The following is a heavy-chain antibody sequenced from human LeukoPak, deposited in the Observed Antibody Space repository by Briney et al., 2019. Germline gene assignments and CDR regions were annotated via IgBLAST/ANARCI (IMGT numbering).Heavy chain of an antibody. CDR3: AKGVVVVPAARWYYFDY. V-gene: IGHV3-23*01. CDR1: GFTFSSYA. D-gene: IGHD2-2*01. Sequence: GGSLRLSCAASGFTFSSYAMSWVRQAPGKGLEWVSAISGSGGSTYYADSVRGRFTISGDNSKNTLYLQMNSLRAEDTAVYYCAKGVVVVPAARWYYFDYWGQGTLVTVSS. CDR2: ISGSGGST. J-gene: IGHJ4*02.